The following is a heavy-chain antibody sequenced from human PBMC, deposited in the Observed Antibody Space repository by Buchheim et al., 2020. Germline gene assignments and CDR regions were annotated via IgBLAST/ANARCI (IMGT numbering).Heavy chain of an antibody. J-gene: IGHJ5*02. V-gene: IGHV4-34*01. CDR3: ARGIAAAGTFTWFDP. D-gene: IGHD6-13*01. CDR2: INHSGST. Sequence: QVQLQQWGAGLLKPSETLSLTCAVHGGSFSGYYWSWIRQPPGRGLEWFGEINHSGSTNYNPSLKSRVTISVDTSKNQFSLTLSSVTAADTAVYYCARGIAAAGTFTWFDPWGQGTL. CDR1: GGSFSGYY.